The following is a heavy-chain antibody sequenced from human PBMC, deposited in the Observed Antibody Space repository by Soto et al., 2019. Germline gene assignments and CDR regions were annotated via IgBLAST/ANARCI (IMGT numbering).Heavy chain of an antibody. V-gene: IGHV3-15*07. CDR3: TTGIYGDINYYYYYGMDV. Sequence: GGSLRLSCAASGFTFSNAWMNWVRQAPGKGLEWVGRIKSKTDGGTTDYAAPVKGRFTISRDDSKNTLYLQMNSLKTEDTAVYYCTTGIYGDINYYYYYGMDVWGQGTTVTVSS. J-gene: IGHJ6*02. CDR1: GFTFSNAW. CDR2: IKSKTDGGTT. D-gene: IGHD4-17*01.